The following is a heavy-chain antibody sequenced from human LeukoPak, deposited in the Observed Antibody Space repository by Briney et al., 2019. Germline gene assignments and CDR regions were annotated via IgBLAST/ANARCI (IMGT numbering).Heavy chain of an antibody. CDR3: ARESACGTTNCLAPADWLDP. V-gene: IGHV1-2*02. D-gene: IGHD2-2*01. CDR1: GYTFTGYY. J-gene: IGHJ5*02. CDR2: ISPNSGDT. Sequence: ASVKVSCKASGYTFTGYYMHWVRQAPGLGLEWMGWISPNSGDTDIAQKFQGRVTMTRDTSIATSYMEVDSLTSDDTAVYYCARESACGTTNCLAPADWLDPWGQGTLVIVSS.